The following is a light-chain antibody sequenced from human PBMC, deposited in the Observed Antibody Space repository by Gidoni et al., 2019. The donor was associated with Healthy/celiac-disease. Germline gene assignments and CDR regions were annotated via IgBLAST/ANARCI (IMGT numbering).Light chain of an antibody. Sequence: QSVLTQPPSASGTPGQRVTISCSGSSSNIGSNTVNWYQQLPGTAPKLLINSNNHRPSGVPDRFSGSKSGTSASLAISGLQSEDEADYYCAAWDDSLNGVFGGGTKLTVL. CDR2: SNN. J-gene: IGLJ3*02. V-gene: IGLV1-44*01. CDR3: AAWDDSLNGV. CDR1: SSNIGSNT.